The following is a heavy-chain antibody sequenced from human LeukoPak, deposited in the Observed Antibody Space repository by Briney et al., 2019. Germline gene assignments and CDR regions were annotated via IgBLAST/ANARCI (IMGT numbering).Heavy chain of an antibody. CDR1: GGSISSYF. D-gene: IGHD2-15*01. V-gene: IGHV4-59*08. J-gene: IGHJ4*02. Sequence: SETLSLTCTVSGGSISSYFWSWIRQPPGKGLEWIGYIYYSGSTKYNPSLKSRVTISVDTSKNHFSLKLSSVTAADTAVYYCARLGRGYDYWGQGTLVTVSS. CDR3: ARLGRGYDY. CDR2: IYYSGST.